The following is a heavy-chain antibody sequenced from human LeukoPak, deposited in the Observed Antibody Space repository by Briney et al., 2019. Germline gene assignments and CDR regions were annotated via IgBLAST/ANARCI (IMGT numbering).Heavy chain of an antibody. CDR1: GFTFSDYY. V-gene: IGHV3-11*05. CDR3: ARDGVPYYDILTGYYNSVWYFDL. J-gene: IGHJ2*01. Sequence: PGGSLRLSCAASGFTFSDYYMSWIRQAPGKGLEWVSSISSSSSYTNYADSVKGRFTISRDNAKNSLYLQMNSLRAEDTAAYYCARDGVPYYDILTGYYNSVWYFDLWGRGTLVTVSS. D-gene: IGHD3-9*01. CDR2: ISSSSSYT.